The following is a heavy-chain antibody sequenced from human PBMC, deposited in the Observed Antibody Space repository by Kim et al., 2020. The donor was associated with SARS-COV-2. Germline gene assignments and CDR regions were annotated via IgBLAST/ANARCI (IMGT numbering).Heavy chain of an antibody. J-gene: IGHJ1*01. Sequence: SETLSLTCTVSGGSISSSSYYWGWIRQPPGKGLEWIGSIYYSGSTYYNPSLKSRVTISVDTSKNQFSLKLSSVTAAETAVYYFASQPAWTYSSSWDWGQGTLVTVSS. CDR3: ASQPAWTYSSSWD. CDR1: GGSISSSSYY. V-gene: IGHV4-39*01. D-gene: IGHD6-13*01. CDR2: IYYSGST.